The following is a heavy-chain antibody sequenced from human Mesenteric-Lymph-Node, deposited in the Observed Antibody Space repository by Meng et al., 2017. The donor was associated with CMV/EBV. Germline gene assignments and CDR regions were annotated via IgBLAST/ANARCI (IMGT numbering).Heavy chain of an antibody. CDR3: AREGTYYDFWSGSTQSRSGMDV. CDR2: ISSGSSYI. J-gene: IGHJ6*02. D-gene: IGHD3-3*01. V-gene: IGHV3-21*04. Sequence: GGSLRLSCAASGFTFSTYNMNWVRQAPGKGLEWVSSISSGSSYIYYADSVKGRFTISRDNAKNSLYLQMNSLRAEDTALYYCAREGTYYDFWSGSTQSRSGMDVWGQGTTVTVSS. CDR1: GFTFSTYN.